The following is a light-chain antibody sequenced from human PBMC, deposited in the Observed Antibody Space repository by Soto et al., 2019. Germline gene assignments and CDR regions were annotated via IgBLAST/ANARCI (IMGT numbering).Light chain of an antibody. CDR3: QQYNFWPRT. Sequence: IVMTQSPATLSVSPGERATLSCRASQSVDRFLAWYHQKPGQAPRLLIYAASTRATGIPARFSGGGSGTEFTLSISSLQSEDFAVYYCQQYNFWPRTFGQGTKVEIK. V-gene: IGKV3-15*01. CDR2: AAS. J-gene: IGKJ1*01. CDR1: QSVDRF.